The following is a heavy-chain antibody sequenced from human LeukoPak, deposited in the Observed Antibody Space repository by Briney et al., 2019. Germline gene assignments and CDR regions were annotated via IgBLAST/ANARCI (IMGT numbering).Heavy chain of an antibody. D-gene: IGHD3-10*01. CDR2: IYHTGNT. CDR3: ARVNYYGSGSYYNDKYYYYYMDV. CDR1: GGSITSANW. J-gene: IGHJ6*03. Sequence: SGTLSLTCAVSGGSITSANWWSWVRQSPGKGLEWIGEIYHTGNTNYNPSLNSRVSISLDTSKNQFSLKLSSVTAADTAVYYCARVNYYGSGSYYNDKYYYYYMDVWGKGTTVTVSS. V-gene: IGHV4-4*02.